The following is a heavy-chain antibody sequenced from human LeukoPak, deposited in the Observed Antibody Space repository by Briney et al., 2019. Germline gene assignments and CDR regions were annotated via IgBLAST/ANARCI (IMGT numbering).Heavy chain of an antibody. Sequence: GGSLRLSCAASGFTVSSKYMTWVRQATGKGLEWVSVIYSGGSTFYADSVRGRFTISRDSSKNTVYLQMSSLRAEDTAVYYCARGRGSYYDTTGGLDYWGQGTLVTVSS. V-gene: IGHV3-53*01. CDR3: ARGRGSYYDTTGGLDY. CDR1: GFTVSSKY. J-gene: IGHJ4*02. D-gene: IGHD3-22*01. CDR2: IYSGGST.